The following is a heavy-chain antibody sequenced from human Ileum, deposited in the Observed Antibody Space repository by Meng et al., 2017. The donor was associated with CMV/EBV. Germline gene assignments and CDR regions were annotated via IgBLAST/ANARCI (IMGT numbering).Heavy chain of an antibody. CDR2: IDTSTGNP. D-gene: IGHD1-26*01. Sequence: SCKASGYHFTSHYIIWVRQAPGQGPEWMGWIDTSTGNPTYAQGFIGRFVFFFDTSVSTTYLQISSLKAEDSAVYYCARDGLSGRYFDYWGQGTLVTVSS. CDR1: GYHFTSHY. J-gene: IGHJ4*02. V-gene: IGHV7-4-1*02. CDR3: ARDGLSGRYFDY.